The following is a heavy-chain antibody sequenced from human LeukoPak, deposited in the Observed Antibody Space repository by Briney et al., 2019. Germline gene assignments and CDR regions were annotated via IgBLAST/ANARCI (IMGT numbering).Heavy chain of an antibody. V-gene: IGHV3-21*01. D-gene: IGHD2-21*02. CDR2: ISSSSSYI. J-gene: IGHJ6*02. CDR3: ARYCGGDCYGMDV. Sequence: GGSLRLSCAASGFTFSDYAMHWVRQAPGKGLEWVSSISSSSSYIYYADSVKGRFTISRDNAKNSLYLQMNSLRAEDTAVYYCARYCGGDCYGMDVWGQGTTVTVSS. CDR1: GFTFSDYA.